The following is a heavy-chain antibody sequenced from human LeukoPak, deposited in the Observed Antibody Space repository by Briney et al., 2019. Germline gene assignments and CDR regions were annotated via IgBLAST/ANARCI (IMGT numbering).Heavy chain of an antibody. J-gene: IGHJ4*02. V-gene: IGHV3-23*01. CDR1: GFTFSSYG. D-gene: IGHD6-13*01. CDR2: ISGSGGST. Sequence: GGTLRLSCAASGFTFSSYGMSWVRQAPGKGLEWVSAISGSGGSTYYADSVKGRFTISRDNSKNTLYLQMNSLRAEDTAVYYCAKHSSSWYSALRVNFDYWGQGTLVTVSS. CDR3: AKHSSSWYSALRVNFDY.